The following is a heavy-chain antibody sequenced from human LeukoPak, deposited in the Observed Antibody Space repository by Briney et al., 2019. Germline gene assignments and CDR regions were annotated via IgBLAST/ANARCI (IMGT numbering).Heavy chain of an antibody. D-gene: IGHD3-22*01. Sequence: SETLSLSCTVSGGSITMSDYYWGWIRLPPGKGLEWIGTISSTGTTYYNPSLQSRVTISVDKSKNQFSLNLSSVTATDTAVYYCARLKDSSGYYPNYFDYWGQGTLVTVSS. CDR3: ARLKDSSGYYPNYFDY. CDR1: GGSITMSDYY. CDR2: ISSTGTT. V-gene: IGHV4-39*01. J-gene: IGHJ4*02.